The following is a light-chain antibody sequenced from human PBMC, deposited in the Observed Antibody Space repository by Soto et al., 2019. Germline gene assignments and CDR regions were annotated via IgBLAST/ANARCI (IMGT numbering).Light chain of an antibody. J-gene: IGLJ2*01. V-gene: IGLV2-14*01. CDR2: DAT. CDR1: GSDVGTYNY. CDR3: SSYTSSSTSVV. Sequence: QSALTQPASVSGSPGQSITISCTGTGSDVGTYNYVSWYQQHPGKAPKLMIYDATNRPSGVSDRFSGSKSGNTASLTISGLQAEDEADYYCSSYTSSSTSVVFGGGTKLTVL.